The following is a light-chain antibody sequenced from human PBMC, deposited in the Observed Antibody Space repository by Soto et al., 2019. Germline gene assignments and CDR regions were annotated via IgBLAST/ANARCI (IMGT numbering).Light chain of an antibody. CDR1: QSLEHSDGNTY. J-gene: IGKJ2*01. V-gene: IGKV2-24*01. Sequence: DVVMTQTPLSSPVPLGQPASISCRSSQSLEHSDGNTYLNWVHQRPGQPPRLLIYKVSHRFSGVPDRFSGSGAGTDFTLKISRVEAEDVGIYYCMQATHYRPYTFGPGTKLEIK. CDR2: KVS. CDR3: MQATHYRPYT.